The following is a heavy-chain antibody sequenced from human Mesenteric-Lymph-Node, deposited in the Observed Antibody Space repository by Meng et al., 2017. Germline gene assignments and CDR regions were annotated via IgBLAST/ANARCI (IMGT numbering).Heavy chain of an antibody. V-gene: IGHV3-33*01. D-gene: IGHD3-10*01. J-gene: IGHJ4*02. CDR3: ARDDDLSGNNLDH. CDR1: GFTFRTYG. Sequence: GGSLRLSCAASGFTFRTYGMHWVRQPPGKGLEWVAVIWADGSRRFHSDSSRFTISRDNSKNTLYLEVNSLRAEDTAMYYCARDDDLSGNNLDHWGQGTLVTVSS. CDR2: IWADGSRR.